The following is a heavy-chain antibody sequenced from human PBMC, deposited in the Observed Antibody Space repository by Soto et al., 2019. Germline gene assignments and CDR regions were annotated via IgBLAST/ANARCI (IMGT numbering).Heavy chain of an antibody. CDR3: AADRVVVVPAARFDP. CDR1: GFTFTSSA. J-gene: IGHJ5*02. D-gene: IGHD2-2*01. Sequence: SVKVSCKASGFTFTSSAVQWVRQARGQRLEWIGWIVVGGGNTNYAQKFQERVTITRDMSTSTAYMELSSLRSEDTAVYYCAADRVVVVPAARFDPWGQGTLVTVSS. V-gene: IGHV1-58*01. CDR2: IVVGGGNT.